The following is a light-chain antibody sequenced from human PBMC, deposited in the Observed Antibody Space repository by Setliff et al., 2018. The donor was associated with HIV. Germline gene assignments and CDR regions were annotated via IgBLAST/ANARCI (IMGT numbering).Light chain of an antibody. Sequence: SYELTQPPSVSVAPGKTARITCGGNNIGSKSVHWYQQKPGQAPVLVIYYDSDRPSGIPERFSGSNSGNTATLTISRVEAGDEADYYCQVWDSSSDQAYVFGTGTK. CDR3: QVWDSSSDQAYV. CDR2: YDS. V-gene: IGLV3-21*04. CDR1: NIGSKS. J-gene: IGLJ1*01.